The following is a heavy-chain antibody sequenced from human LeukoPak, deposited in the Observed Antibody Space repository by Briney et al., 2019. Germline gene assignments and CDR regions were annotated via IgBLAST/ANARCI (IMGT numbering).Heavy chain of an antibody. CDR3: ASFPSILTGYYIDY. Sequence: SETLSLTCAVYGGSFSGYYWSWIRQPPGKGLEWIGEINHSGSTNYNPSLKSRVTISVDTSKNQFSLKLSSVTAADTAVYYCASFPSILTGYYIDYWGQGTLVTVSS. V-gene: IGHV4-34*01. CDR2: INHSGST. D-gene: IGHD3-9*01. J-gene: IGHJ4*02. CDR1: GGSFSGYY.